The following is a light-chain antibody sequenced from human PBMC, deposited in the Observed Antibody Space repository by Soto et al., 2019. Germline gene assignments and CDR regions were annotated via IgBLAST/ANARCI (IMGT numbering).Light chain of an antibody. Sequence: EIVLTQSPGTLSLSPGERATLSCRASQSVSSSYLAWYQQKPGQAPRLLIYGASSRATGIPDRFSGSGSGTDFTLTISRLEPEDSAVYLCQQYGDSPSTFGQGTKLEIK. CDR3: QQYGDSPST. V-gene: IGKV3-20*01. CDR2: GAS. CDR1: QSVSSSY. J-gene: IGKJ2*01.